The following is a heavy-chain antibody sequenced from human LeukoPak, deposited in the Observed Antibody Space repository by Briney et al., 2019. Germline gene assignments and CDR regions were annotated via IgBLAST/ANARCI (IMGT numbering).Heavy chain of an antibody. CDR2: IYYSGST. D-gene: IGHD2-2*02. CDR3: ARGRYCSSTSCYRFYYYMDV. CDR1: GGSISSGDYY. V-gene: IGHV4-30-4*08. Sequence: TLSLTCTVSGGSISSGDYYWSWIRQPPGKGLEWIGYIYYSGSTYYNPSLKSRVTISVDTSKNQFSLKLSSVTAADTAVYYCARGRYCSSTSCYRFYYYMDVWGKGTTVTVSS. J-gene: IGHJ6*03.